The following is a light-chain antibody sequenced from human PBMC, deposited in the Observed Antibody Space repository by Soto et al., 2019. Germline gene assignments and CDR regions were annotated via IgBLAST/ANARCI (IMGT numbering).Light chain of an antibody. V-gene: IGKV3-11*01. CDR1: QSISSY. Sequence: EIVLTQSPATLSLSPGERATLSCRASQSISSYLAWYQQRPGQAPSLLIYDASNRATGIPARFSGSGSGTVFTLTSNNLDHEDFADYYWQQHSRWPLTFGGGTKVEI. CDR2: DAS. CDR3: QQHSRWPLT. J-gene: IGKJ4*01.